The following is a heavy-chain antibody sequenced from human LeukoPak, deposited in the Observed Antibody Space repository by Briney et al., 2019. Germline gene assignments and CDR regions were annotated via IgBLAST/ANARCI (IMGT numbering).Heavy chain of an antibody. V-gene: IGHV3-48*04. D-gene: IGHD3-3*01. Sequence: GGSLRLSCAASGFTFSSYSMNWVRQAPGKGLEWVSYISSSGSTIYYADSVKGRFTISRDNAKNSLYLQMNSLRAEDTAVYYCARDVSRVGGFWSGYYTGYYYYGMDVWGQGTTVTVSS. CDR3: ARDVSRVGGFWSGYYTGYYYYGMDV. CDR2: ISSSGSTI. CDR1: GFTFSSYS. J-gene: IGHJ6*02.